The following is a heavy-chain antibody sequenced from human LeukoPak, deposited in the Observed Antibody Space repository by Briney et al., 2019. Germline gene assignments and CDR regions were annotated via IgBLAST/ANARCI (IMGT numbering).Heavy chain of an antibody. CDR2: IIPILGIA. CDR3: ARVRAGIAAAGYDY. J-gene: IGHJ4*02. Sequence: SVKVSCKASGGTFSSYAIRWVRQAPGQGLEWMGRIIPILGIANYAQKFQGRVTITADKSTSTAYMELSSLRSEDTAVYYCARVRAGIAAAGYDYWGQGTLVTVSS. V-gene: IGHV1-69*04. CDR1: GGTFSSYA. D-gene: IGHD6-13*01.